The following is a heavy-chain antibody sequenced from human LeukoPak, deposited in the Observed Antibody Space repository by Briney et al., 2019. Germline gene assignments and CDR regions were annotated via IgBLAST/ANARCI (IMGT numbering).Heavy chain of an antibody. CDR2: IKQDGSER. CDR3: ARGGTRRPSPYDY. Sequence: GGSLRLSCAASGFTFSSFWMSWVRQAPGKGLEWMANIKQDGSERNYVGSVKGRFTPSRDNTKNSVYLQMNSLRADDTAIYYCARGGTRRPSPYDYWGQGTLVTVSS. V-gene: IGHV3-7*03. D-gene: IGHD1-14*01. J-gene: IGHJ4*02. CDR1: GFTFSSFW.